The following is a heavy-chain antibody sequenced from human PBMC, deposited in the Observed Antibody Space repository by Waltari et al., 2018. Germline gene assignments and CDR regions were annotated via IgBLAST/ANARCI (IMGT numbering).Heavy chain of an antibody. J-gene: IGHJ4*02. Sequence: QVQLVESGGGVVQPGRSLRLSCASAGFTLRRSSMHGVRQAPGKGLEWVAVIWYDGSNPNYADSVKGRFTISRDNSKNTLYLQLNSLRAEDTTVYYCARDKWELNYWGQGTLVTVSS. CDR1: GFTLRRSS. CDR3: ARDKWELNY. V-gene: IGHV3-33*01. CDR2: IWYDGSNP. D-gene: IGHD1-26*01.